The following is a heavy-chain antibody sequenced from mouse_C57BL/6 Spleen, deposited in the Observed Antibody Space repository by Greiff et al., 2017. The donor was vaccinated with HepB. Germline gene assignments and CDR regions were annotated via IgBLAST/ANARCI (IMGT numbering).Heavy chain of an antibody. V-gene: IGHV1-59*01. Sequence: QVQLQQPGAELVRPGTSVKLSCKASGYTFTSYWMHWVKQRPGQGLEWIGVIDPSDSYTNYNHKFKGKATLTVDTSSSTAYMQLSSLTSEDSAVYYCARRGGRGDWFAYWGQGTLVTVSA. D-gene: IGHD3-3*01. CDR1: GYTFTSYW. CDR3: ARRGGRGDWFAY. J-gene: IGHJ3*01. CDR2: IDPSDSYT.